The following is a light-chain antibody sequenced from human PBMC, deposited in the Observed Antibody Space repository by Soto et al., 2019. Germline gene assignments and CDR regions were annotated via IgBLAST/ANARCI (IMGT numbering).Light chain of an antibody. CDR3: QQLNSYPFT. CDR2: AAS. CDR1: QGISSY. Sequence: DIQLTQSPSFLSASVGDRVTIACRASQGISSYLAWYQQKPGKAPKLLIYAASTLQSGVPSRFSGSGSGTEFTLTISSLQPVDFATYYCQQLNSYPFTFGGGTKVEIK. V-gene: IGKV1-9*01. J-gene: IGKJ4*01.